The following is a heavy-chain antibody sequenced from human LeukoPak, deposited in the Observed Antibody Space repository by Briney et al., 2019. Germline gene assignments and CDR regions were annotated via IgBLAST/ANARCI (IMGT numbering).Heavy chain of an antibody. CDR1: GGSISSGGYS. CDR3: ARGYGVPDY. J-gene: IGHJ4*02. D-gene: IGHD4-17*01. V-gene: IGHV4-30-2*01. Sequence: SETLSLTCAVSGGSISSGGYSWSWIRQPPGKGLEWIGYIYHSGTTYYNPSLKSRVTMSVDRSKNQFSLNLSSVTAADTAVYYCARGYGVPDYWGQGTLVTVSS. CDR2: IYHSGTT.